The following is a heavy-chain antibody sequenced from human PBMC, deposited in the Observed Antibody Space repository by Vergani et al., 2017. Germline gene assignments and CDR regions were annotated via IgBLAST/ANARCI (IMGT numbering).Heavy chain of an antibody. Sequence: QLQLPESGPGLVKPSETLSLTCTVSGGSLSSSSYYWGWIRQPPGKGLEWIGSIYYSGSTYYNPSLKSRVTISVDTSKNQFSLKLSSVTAADTAVYYCARHRGVGANDYWGQGTLVTVSS. D-gene: IGHD1-26*01. CDR1: GGSLSSSSYY. CDR2: IYYSGST. CDR3: ARHRGVGANDY. J-gene: IGHJ4*02. V-gene: IGHV4-39*01.